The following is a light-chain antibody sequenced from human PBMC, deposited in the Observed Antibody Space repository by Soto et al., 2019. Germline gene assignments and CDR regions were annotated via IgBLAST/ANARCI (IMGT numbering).Light chain of an antibody. CDR3: QQYNNWPRLT. CDR2: GAS. Sequence: EIVLTQSPATLSLSPGERATLSCRASQSVSSYLAWYQQKPGQAPRLLIQGASTRATGIPARFSGSGSGTEFTLTISSLQSEDFAVYYCQQYNNWPRLTFGGGTKVEIK. V-gene: IGKV3-15*01. J-gene: IGKJ4*01. CDR1: QSVSSY.